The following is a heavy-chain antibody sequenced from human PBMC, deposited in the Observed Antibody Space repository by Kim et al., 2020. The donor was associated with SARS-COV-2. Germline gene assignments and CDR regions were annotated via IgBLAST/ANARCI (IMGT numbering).Heavy chain of an antibody. CDR3: ARQVVTGWFNFDM. D-gene: IGHD6-19*01. CDR2: ISHSGDT. V-gene: IGHV4-38-2*01. Sequence: SETLSLTCSVSGSPFGYAYYWGWIRQPPGRGLEWIGSISHSGDTYYKTSVQSRITISIDTSKNQFSLNLSSVTAADTALSFCARQVVTGWFNFDMWGQG. CDR1: GSPFGYAYY. J-gene: IGHJ3*02.